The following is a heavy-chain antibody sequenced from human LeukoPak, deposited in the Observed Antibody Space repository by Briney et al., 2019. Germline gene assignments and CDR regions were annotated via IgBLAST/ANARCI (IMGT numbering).Heavy chain of an antibody. Sequence: GGSLRLSCAASGFTFAGYAMTWVRQAPGKGLEWVSAISGSGDSTYYADSVKGRFTISRDNSKNTLYLQMNNLRAEDTAVYYCAKCSSSWSSPYFDYWGQGTLVTVSS. CDR3: AKCSSSWSSPYFDY. D-gene: IGHD6-13*01. CDR2: ISGSGDST. J-gene: IGHJ4*02. CDR1: GFTFAGYA. V-gene: IGHV3-23*01.